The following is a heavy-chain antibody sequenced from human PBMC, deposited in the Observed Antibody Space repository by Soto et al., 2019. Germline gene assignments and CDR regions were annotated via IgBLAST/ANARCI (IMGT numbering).Heavy chain of an antibody. CDR1: GGSISSYY. V-gene: IGHV4-59*01. CDR2: IYYSGST. Sequence: NPSETLSLTCTVSGGSISSYYWSWIRQPPGKGLEWIWYIYYSGSTNYNPSLKSRVTISVDTSKNQFSLKLSSVTAADTAVYYCARTGYSSSMYFDYWGQGTLVTVSS. CDR3: ARTGYSSSMYFDY. J-gene: IGHJ4*02. D-gene: IGHD6-13*01.